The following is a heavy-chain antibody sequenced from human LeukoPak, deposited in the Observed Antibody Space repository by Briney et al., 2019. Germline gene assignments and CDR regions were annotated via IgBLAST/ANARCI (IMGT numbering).Heavy chain of an antibody. D-gene: IGHD6-19*01. CDR3: ARRRSSGWFFDY. Sequence: SETLSLTCTVSDGSISSSSSYWGWIRQPPGKGLEWIGSIYYSGSTYYNPSLKSRVTISVDTSTNQFSLKLSSVTAPDTAMYYCARRRSSGWFFDYWGQGTLVTVSS. CDR2: IYYSGST. V-gene: IGHV4-39*01. CDR1: DGSISSSSSY. J-gene: IGHJ4*02.